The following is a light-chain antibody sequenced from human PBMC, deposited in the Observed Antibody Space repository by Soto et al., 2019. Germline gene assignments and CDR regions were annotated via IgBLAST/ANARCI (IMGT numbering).Light chain of an antibody. Sequence: EIVLTQSPGTLSLSPGERATLSCRASQSVSSNFLAWYQHKTSQALRLLIYCASSRATGIPDRFSGSGSGTDFTLTISRLEPEDFEVCYCQQDFDSLFTFGPGTKVDSK. CDR2: CAS. J-gene: IGKJ3*01. V-gene: IGKV3-20*01. CDR3: QQDFDSLFT. CDR1: QSVSSNF.